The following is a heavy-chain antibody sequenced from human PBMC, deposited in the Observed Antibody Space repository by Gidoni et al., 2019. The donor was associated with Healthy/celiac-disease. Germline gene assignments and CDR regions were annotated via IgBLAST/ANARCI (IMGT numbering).Heavy chain of an antibody. D-gene: IGHD4-17*01. Sequence: QVQLVESGGGVVQPGRSLRLSCAASGFPFSSYGMHWVRQAPGKGLEWVAVISYDGSNKYYADSVKGRFTIPRDNSKNPLYLQMNSLRAEDTAVYYCAKEKETTVRHYFDYWGQGTLVTVSS. CDR2: ISYDGSNK. CDR1: GFPFSSYG. J-gene: IGHJ4*02. CDR3: AKEKETTVRHYFDY. V-gene: IGHV3-30*18.